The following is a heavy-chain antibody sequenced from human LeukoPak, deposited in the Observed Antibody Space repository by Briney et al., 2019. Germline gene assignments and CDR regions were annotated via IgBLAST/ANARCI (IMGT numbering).Heavy chain of an antibody. Sequence: GGSLRLSCAASGFTFSNYAMNWVRQAPGKGLEWVAVISYDGSNKYYADSVKGRFTISRDNSKNTLYLQMNSLRAEDTAVYYCARGGSSSSWFYYFDYWGQGTLVTVSS. CDR3: ARGGSSSSWFYYFDY. D-gene: IGHD6-13*01. CDR1: GFTFSNYA. J-gene: IGHJ4*02. CDR2: ISYDGSNK. V-gene: IGHV3-30-3*01.